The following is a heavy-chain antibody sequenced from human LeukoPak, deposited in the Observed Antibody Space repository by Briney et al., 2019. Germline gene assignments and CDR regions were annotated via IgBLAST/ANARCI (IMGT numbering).Heavy chain of an antibody. V-gene: IGHV3-23*01. CDR1: GFTFSSCA. CDR3: AKGGRYSEMYYFDY. CDR2: LSGSGGIT. D-gene: IGHD3-9*01. J-gene: IGHJ4*02. Sequence: GGSLRLSCAASGFTFSSCAMSWVRQAPGKGLEWVSALSGSGGITYYADSVKGRFTISRDNSKNTLYLQLNSLRAEDTALYYCAKGGRYSEMYYFDYWGQGTLVTVSS.